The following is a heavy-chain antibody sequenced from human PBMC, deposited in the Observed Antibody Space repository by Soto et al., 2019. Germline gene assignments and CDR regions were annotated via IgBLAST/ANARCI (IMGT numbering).Heavy chain of an antibody. CDR3: AKEGYPGRDQ. V-gene: IGHV3-23*01. CDR1: GFRFSSCA. Sequence: GGSLRLSCVASGFRFSSCALRWVRQAPGKGLEWVSAISGSGTSTYYADSVKGRFTISRDNSKNTLYLQMNSLRGEDTAIYYCAKEGYPGRDQWGQGTLVTVSS. J-gene: IGHJ4*02. CDR2: ISGSGTST. D-gene: IGHD3-16*02.